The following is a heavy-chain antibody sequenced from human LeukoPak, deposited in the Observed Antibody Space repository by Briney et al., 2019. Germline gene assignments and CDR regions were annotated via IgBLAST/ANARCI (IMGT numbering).Heavy chain of an antibody. Sequence: GGSLRLSCAASGFTFSSYSMNWVRQAPGKGLEWVSYISSSSSTIYYADSVKGRFTISRDNAKNSLYLQMNSLRAEDTAVYYCAVIAAAAFPPLYYMDVWGKGTTVTVSS. V-gene: IGHV3-48*04. CDR2: ISSSSSTI. CDR1: GFTFSSYS. J-gene: IGHJ6*03. CDR3: AVIAAAAFPPLYYMDV. D-gene: IGHD6-13*01.